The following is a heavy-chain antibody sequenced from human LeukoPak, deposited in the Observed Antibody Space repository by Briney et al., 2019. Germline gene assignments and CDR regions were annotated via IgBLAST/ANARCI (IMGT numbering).Heavy chain of an antibody. CDR3: ARGPPNWGYDY. V-gene: IGHV1-8*01. D-gene: IGHD7-27*01. J-gene: IGHJ4*02. CDR1: GYTFTSYD. CDR2: MSPNSGDT. Sequence: ASVNVSCKASGYTFTSYDFNWVRQATGQRPEWMGWMSPNSGDTGYAQKFQDRATMTRNTSISTAYMKLSSLRSDDTAVYYCARGPPNWGYDYWGPGTLVTVSS.